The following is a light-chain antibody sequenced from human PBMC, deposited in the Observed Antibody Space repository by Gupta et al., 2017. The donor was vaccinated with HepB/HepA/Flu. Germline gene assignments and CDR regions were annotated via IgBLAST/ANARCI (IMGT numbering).Light chain of an antibody. CDR3: SSYTVGSTPYV. CDR2: DVS. Sequence: QSALTQPASVSGSPGQSISISCTGTISDVGGYNHVSWYQQHPGKAPKVIIFDVSNRPSGVSNRFSGSKSGNTASLAISGVQAEDEADYYCSSYTVGSTPYVFGTGTKVTVL. V-gene: IGLV2-14*03. CDR1: ISDVGGYNH. J-gene: IGLJ1*01.